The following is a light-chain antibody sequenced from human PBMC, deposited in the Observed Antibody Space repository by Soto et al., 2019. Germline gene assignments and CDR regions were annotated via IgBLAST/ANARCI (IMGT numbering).Light chain of an antibody. Sequence: EIVLTQSGGTLSLSPLQISTLSCRSSQRLSASDIAWYQQKPGQAPKFLIYGVSSRATGIPDRFSGSGSGTDFTLTISRLEPEDFAVYHCQQYGSSPLITFGQGTRLEIK. CDR3: QQYGSSPLIT. CDR1: QRLSASD. CDR2: GVS. J-gene: IGKJ5*01. V-gene: IGKV3-20*01.